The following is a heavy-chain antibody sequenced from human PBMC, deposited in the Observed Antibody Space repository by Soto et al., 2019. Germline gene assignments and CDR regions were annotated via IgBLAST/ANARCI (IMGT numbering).Heavy chain of an antibody. CDR2: IYYSGST. CDR1: GGSISSGDYY. CDR3: ARVNYYGSGSYFDTPSGGGMDV. V-gene: IGHV4-30-4*01. D-gene: IGHD3-10*01. Sequence: QVQLQESGPGLVKPSQTLSLTCTVSGGSISSGDYYWSWIRQPPGKGLEWIGYIYYSGSTYYNPSLKSRVTISVDTSKTQFALKLSSVTAADTAVYYCARVNYYGSGSYFDTPSGGGMDVWGQGTTVTVSS. J-gene: IGHJ6*02.